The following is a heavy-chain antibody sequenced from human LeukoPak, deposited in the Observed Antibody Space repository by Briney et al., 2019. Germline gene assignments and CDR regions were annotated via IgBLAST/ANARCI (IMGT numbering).Heavy chain of an antibody. CDR2: IYYSGST. Sequence: KPSETLSLTCTVSGGSISSSSYYWGWIRQPPGKGLEWIGSIYYSGSTYYNPSLKSRVTISVDTSKNQFSLKLSSVTAADTAVYYCASGSGYYYVSFDYWGQGTLVTVSS. V-gene: IGHV4-39*01. CDR3: ASGSGYYYVSFDY. D-gene: IGHD3-22*01. J-gene: IGHJ4*02. CDR1: GGSISSSSYY.